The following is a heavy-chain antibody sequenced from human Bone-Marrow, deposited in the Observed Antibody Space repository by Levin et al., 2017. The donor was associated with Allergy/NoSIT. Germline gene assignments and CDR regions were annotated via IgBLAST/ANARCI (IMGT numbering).Heavy chain of an antibody. Sequence: ASVKVSCKASGGTFSSYAISWVRQAPGQGLEWMGGIIPIFGTANYAQKFQGRVTITADESTSTAYMELSSLRSEDTAVYYCARVVRGGSKINYFDYWGQGTLVTVSS. V-gene: IGHV1-69*13. J-gene: IGHJ4*02. CDR1: GGTFSSYA. CDR3: ARVVRGGSKINYFDY. D-gene: IGHD6-25*01. CDR2: IIPIFGTA.